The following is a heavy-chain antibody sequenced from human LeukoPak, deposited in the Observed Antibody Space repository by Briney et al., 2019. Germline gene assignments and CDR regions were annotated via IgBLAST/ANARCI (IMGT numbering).Heavy chain of an antibody. V-gene: IGHV3-23*01. D-gene: IGHD3-16*01. Sequence: GGSLRLSCAASGFTFSSYAMSWVRQAPGKGPEWVSAISGSGGSTYYADSVKGRFTISRDNSKNTLYLQMNSLRAEDTAVYYCAKDYAPTPYFDPWGQGTLVTVSS. J-gene: IGHJ5*02. CDR3: AKDYAPTPYFDP. CDR2: ISGSGGST. CDR1: GFTFSSYA.